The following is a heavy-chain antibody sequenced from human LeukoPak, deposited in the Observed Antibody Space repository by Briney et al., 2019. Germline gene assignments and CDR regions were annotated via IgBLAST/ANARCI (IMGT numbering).Heavy chain of an antibody. CDR2: IYYSGST. CDR3: ARGPPIYGPYYFAY. J-gene: IGHJ4*02. D-gene: IGHD3-3*02. Sequence: SETLSLTCTVSGGSISSYYWSWIRQPPGKGLEWIGYIYYSGSTNYNPSLKSRVPISVDPSKHQFSLQLSSVTAADTAVYYCARGPPIYGPYYFAYWGQGTLVTVSS. CDR1: GGSISSYY. V-gene: IGHV4-59*01.